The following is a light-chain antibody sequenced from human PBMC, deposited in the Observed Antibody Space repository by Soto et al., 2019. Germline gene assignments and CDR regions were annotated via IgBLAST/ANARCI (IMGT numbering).Light chain of an antibody. V-gene: IGLV2-14*01. CDR1: SSDVGGYNY. Sequence: QSVLTQPASVSGSPGQSITISCTGTSSDVGGYNYVSWYQQHPVKAPKLMIYDVTNRPSGVPDRFSGSKSGTSASLAISGLQSEDEADYYCASWDDSLIGYVLGAGTKVTVL. CDR2: DVT. CDR3: ASWDDSLIGYV. J-gene: IGLJ1*01.